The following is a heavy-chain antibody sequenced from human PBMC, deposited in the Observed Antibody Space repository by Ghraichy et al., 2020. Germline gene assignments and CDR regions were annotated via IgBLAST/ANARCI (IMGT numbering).Heavy chain of an antibody. J-gene: IGHJ1*01. V-gene: IGHV4-39*01. CDR1: GGSISSSSYY. Sequence: SETLSLTCTVSGGSISSSSYYWGWIRQPPGKGLEWIGNIYYSGSTYYNPSLKSRVTISVDTSKNQFSLKLSSVTATDTAVYYCARLDCGSTDCYTHPEYFQHWGQGTLVTVSS. CDR2: IYYSGST. D-gene: IGHD2-2*02. CDR3: ARLDCGSTDCYTHPEYFQH.